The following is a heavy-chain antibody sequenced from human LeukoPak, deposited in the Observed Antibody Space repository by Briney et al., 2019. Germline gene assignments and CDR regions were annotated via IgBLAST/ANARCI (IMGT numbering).Heavy chain of an antibody. CDR3: AKDRGRRCSSNSCYYED. V-gene: IGHV3-30*18. J-gene: IGHJ4*02. Sequence: PGRSLRLSCAASGFTFSSYGMHWVRQAPGKGLEWVAVISYDGSNKYYADSMKGRFTISRDNSKNTLYLQMNSLRDEDTAVYYCAKDRGRRCSSNSCYYEDWGQGTLVTVSS. CDR1: GFTFSSYG. CDR2: ISYDGSNK. D-gene: IGHD2-2*01.